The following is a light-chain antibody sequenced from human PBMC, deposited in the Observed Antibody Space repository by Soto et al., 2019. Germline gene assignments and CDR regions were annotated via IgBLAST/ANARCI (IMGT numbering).Light chain of an antibody. V-gene: IGLV2-23*01. CDR1: SSDVGSYNL. Sequence: ALTQPASVSGSPGQSITISCTGTSSDVGSYNLVSWYQQHPGKAPKLMIYEGSKRPSGVSNRFSGSKSGNTASLTISGLQAEDEADYYCCSYAGSSTYVFGTGTKVTVL. J-gene: IGLJ1*01. CDR2: EGS. CDR3: CSYAGSSTYV.